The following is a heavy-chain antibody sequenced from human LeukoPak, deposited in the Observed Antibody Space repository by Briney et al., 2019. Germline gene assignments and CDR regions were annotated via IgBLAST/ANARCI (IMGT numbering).Heavy chain of an antibody. CDR3: ARISYGYSNAY. D-gene: IGHD5-18*01. CDR1: GGSVSSGSYF. J-gene: IGHJ4*02. V-gene: IGHV4-61*01. CDR2: FYYSGGT. Sequence: SSETLSLTCTVSGGSVSSGSYFWSWDRHPPGKGLEWIGYFYYSGGTNYNPSLKSRVTISVDTSKNQFSLKLSSVTAADTAVYYCARISYGYSNAYWGQGTLVTVSS.